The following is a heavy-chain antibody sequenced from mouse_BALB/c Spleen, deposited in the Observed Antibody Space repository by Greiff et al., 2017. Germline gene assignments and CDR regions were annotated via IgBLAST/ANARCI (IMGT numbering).Heavy chain of an antibody. V-gene: IGHV2-6-7*01. J-gene: IGHJ4*01. D-gene: IGHD3-1*01. Sequence: VQGVESGPGLVAPSQSLSITCTVSGFSLTSYGVNWVRQPPGKGLEWLGMIWGDGSTDYNSALKSRLSISKDNSKSQVFLKMNSLQTDDTARYYCARDGSGYAMDYWGQGTSVTVSS. CDR1: GFSLTSYG. CDR3: ARDGSGYAMDY. CDR2: IWGDGST.